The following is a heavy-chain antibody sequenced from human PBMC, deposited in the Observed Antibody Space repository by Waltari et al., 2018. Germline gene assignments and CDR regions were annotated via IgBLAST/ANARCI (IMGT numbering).Heavy chain of an antibody. Sequence: QGQLVESGGGVVQPGRSLRLTCTASAIIFSNYGMPWVRQAPGKGLEWVAVISFDGLDKRYADSVKGRFTISRDNSKNTLFLELNSLTTDDTGVYFCAKANRHSGQDNWFDPWGHGAPVTVSS. V-gene: IGHV3-30*18. J-gene: IGHJ5*02. CDR3: AKANRHSGQDNWFDP. CDR2: ISFDGLDK. D-gene: IGHD2-15*01. CDR1: AIIFSNYG.